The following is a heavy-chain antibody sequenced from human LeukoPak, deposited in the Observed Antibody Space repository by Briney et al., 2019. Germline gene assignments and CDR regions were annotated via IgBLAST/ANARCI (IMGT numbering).Heavy chain of an antibody. CDR2: VKQDGREK. D-gene: IGHD4-17*01. V-gene: IGHV3-7*03. J-gene: IGHJ4*02. Sequence: PGGSLRLSCVVSGFTFGSYWMSWVRQAPGKGLELVASVKQDGREKYYADSVKGRFTISRDNSKNTLYLQMNSLRAEDTAVYYCAKDRTVTRYQFDYWGQGTLVTVSS. CDR1: GFTFGSYW. CDR3: AKDRTVTRYQFDY.